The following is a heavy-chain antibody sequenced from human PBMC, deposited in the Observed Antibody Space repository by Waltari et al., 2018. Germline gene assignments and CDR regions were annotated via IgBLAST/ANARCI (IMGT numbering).Heavy chain of an antibody. CDR1: GFTFSTYG. CDR3: AKDYYDSSGAPGDY. V-gene: IGHV3-30*18. J-gene: IGHJ4*02. D-gene: IGHD3-22*01. Sequence: QVQLVESGGGVVQPGRSLRLSCAASGFTFSTYGLHWSRQAPGQGLEWVAVISYDGSNKYYADSVKGRFTISRDNSKNTLYLQMNSLRAEDTAVYYCAKDYYDSSGAPGDYWGQGTLVTVSS. CDR2: ISYDGSNK.